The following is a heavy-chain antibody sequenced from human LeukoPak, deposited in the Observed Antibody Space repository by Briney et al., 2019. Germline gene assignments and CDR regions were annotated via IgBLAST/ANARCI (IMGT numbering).Heavy chain of an antibody. V-gene: IGHV4-39*01. CDR3: ARYPIWSGEKAL. D-gene: IGHD3-3*01. CDR2: IYYSGST. CDR1: GVSISSSRYL. J-gene: IGHJ4*02. Sequence: PSETLSLTFTVSGVSISSSRYLGGRSSKPQGKGLEWIGSIYYSGSTYYNPSLKSRVTISVDTSKNQFSLKLSSVTAADTAVYYCARYPIWSGEKALWGQGTLVTVSS.